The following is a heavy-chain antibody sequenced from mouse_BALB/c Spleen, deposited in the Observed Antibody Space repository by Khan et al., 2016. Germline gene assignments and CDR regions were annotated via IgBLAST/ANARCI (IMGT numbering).Heavy chain of an antibody. CDR1: GDSITSGY. D-gene: IGHD2-4*01. J-gene: IGHJ4*01. CDR2: ISYSGST. CDR3: ATGYDFDWDYYAMDY. Sequence: EVQLQESGPSLVKPSQTLSLTCSVTGDSITSGYWNWIRKFSGSKLEYLGYISYSGSTYYNPSLKNRVSITRDTSKNQFYLQLNSVTTEDTATYYCATGYDFDWDYYAMDYWGQGTSVTVSS. V-gene: IGHV3-8*02.